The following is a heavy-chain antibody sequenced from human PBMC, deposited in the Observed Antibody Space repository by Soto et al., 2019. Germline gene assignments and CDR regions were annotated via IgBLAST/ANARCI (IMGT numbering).Heavy chain of an antibody. CDR3: ARPYYDILTGYYYFDY. CDR1: GGSISSSSYY. D-gene: IGHD3-9*01. CDR2: IYYSGST. Sequence: SETLSLTCTVSGGSISSSSYYWGWIRQPPGKGLEWIGSIYYSGSTYYNPSLKSRVTISVDTSKNQFSLKLSSVTAADTAVYYCARPYYDILTGYYYFDYWGQGTLVTVSS. J-gene: IGHJ4*02. V-gene: IGHV4-39*01.